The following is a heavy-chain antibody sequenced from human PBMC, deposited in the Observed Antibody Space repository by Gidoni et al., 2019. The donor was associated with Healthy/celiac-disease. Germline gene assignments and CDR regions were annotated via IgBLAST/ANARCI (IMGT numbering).Heavy chain of an antibody. V-gene: IGHV3-23*01. CDR2: ISGSGGST. J-gene: IGHJ4*02. CDR1: GFTFRSDA. Sequence: EVQLLESGGGLVQPGGALRLSGAAAGFTFRSDAMSWVRQAPGKGLEWVSAISGSGGSTYYADSVKGRFTISRDNSKNTLYLQMNSLRAEDTAVYYCAKDLFPTTIGGIDRGYWGQGTLVTVSS. D-gene: IGHD3-22*01. CDR3: AKDLFPTTIGGIDRGY.